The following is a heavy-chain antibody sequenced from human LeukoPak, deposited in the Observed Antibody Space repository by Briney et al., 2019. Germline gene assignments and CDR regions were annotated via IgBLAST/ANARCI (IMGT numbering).Heavy chain of an antibody. CDR1: GGSISSYS. J-gene: IGHJ3*02. D-gene: IGHD3-16*01. V-gene: IGHV4-59*01. CDR2: IYYSGST. Sequence: SETLSLTCTVSGGSISSYSWTWIRQPPGKGLEWIGSIYYSGSTNYNPSLKSRVTISVDTSKNQISLKLSSVTAADTAVYYCVRDRVLGAFDIWGQGTMVTVSS. CDR3: VRDRVLGAFDI.